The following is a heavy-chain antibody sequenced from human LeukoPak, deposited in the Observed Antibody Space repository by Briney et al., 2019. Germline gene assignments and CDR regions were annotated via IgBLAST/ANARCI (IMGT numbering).Heavy chain of an antibody. Sequence: GSLRLSCAASGFTFSDHYMDWVRQAPGKGLEWIGEIYHSGSTNYNPSLKSRVTISVDKSKNQFSLKLSSVTAADTAVYYCARTNYVGPFDYWGQGTLVTVSS. D-gene: IGHD3-10*02. V-gene: IGHV4-34*01. CDR1: GFTFSDHY. CDR3: ARTNYVGPFDY. CDR2: IYHSGST. J-gene: IGHJ4*02.